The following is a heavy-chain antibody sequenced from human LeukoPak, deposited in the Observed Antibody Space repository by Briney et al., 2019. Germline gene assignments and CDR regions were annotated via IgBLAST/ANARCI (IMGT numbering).Heavy chain of an antibody. J-gene: IGHJ4*02. V-gene: IGHV3-23*01. CDR1: GFTFDNYA. Sequence: GGPLRLSCAASGFTFDNYAMTWVRQAPGKGLEWVSAISTTGGITHYADSVKGRFTISRDNAKNTLYLQMTSLGAEDTAVYYCAKDVQASYWGQGTLVTVSS. CDR2: ISTTGGIT. CDR3: AKDVQASY.